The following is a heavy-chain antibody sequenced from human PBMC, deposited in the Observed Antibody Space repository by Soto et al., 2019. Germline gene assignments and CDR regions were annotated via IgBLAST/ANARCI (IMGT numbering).Heavy chain of an antibody. D-gene: IGHD6-19*01. Sequence: LSLTCTVSAGSISSGAYYCSWIRHHPGKGLEWIEYIYYSGSTYYNPSLKSRVTISVDTSKNQFSLKLSSVTAADAAVYYCARVVPAVAAWFDPWGQGTLVTVSS. J-gene: IGHJ5*02. CDR3: ARVVPAVAAWFDP. CDR1: AGSISSGAYY. V-gene: IGHV4-31*03. CDR2: IYYSGST.